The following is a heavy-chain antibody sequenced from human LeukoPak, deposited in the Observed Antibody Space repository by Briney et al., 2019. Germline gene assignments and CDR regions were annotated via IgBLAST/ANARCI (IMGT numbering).Heavy chain of an antibody. J-gene: IGHJ3*02. CDR1: GFTFSSYG. D-gene: IGHD1-26*01. CDR3: AKGNREWEPRANAFDI. CDR2: IRYDGSNK. Sequence: GGSLRLSCAASGFTFSSYGMHWVRQAPGKGLEWVAFIRYDGSNKYYADSVKGRFTISRDNSKNTLYLQMNSLRAEDTAVYYCAKGNREWEPRANAFDIWGQGTMVTVSS. V-gene: IGHV3-30*02.